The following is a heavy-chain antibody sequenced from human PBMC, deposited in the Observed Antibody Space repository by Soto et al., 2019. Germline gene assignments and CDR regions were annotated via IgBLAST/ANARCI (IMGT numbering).Heavy chain of an antibody. V-gene: IGHV3-48*02. CDR2: SSPRGDTI. Sequence: LRLSCVASGFSLANYPMNWVRQTPGKGLEWISYSSPRGDTIYYADSVESRFTISRDNARNSLSLHMSSLRDEDSALYYCAKGPHTNVGWPYYFESWGQGVPVTVS. D-gene: IGHD6-19*01. CDR3: AKGPHTNVGWPYYFES. J-gene: IGHJ4*02. CDR1: GFSLANYP.